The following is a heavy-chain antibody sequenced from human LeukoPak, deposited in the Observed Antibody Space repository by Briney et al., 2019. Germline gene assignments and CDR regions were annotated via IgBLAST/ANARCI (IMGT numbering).Heavy chain of an antibody. CDR1: GGSISSYY. CDR2: IYTSGST. J-gene: IGHJ4*02. Sequence: SETLSLTCTVSGGSISSYYWSWIRQPAGKGLEWIGRIYTSGSTNYNPSLKSRVTMSVDTSKNQFSLKLSSVTAADTAVYYCAREFSSGWYHKYYFDYWGQGTLVTVSS. D-gene: IGHD6-19*01. CDR3: AREFSSGWYHKYYFDY. V-gene: IGHV4-4*07.